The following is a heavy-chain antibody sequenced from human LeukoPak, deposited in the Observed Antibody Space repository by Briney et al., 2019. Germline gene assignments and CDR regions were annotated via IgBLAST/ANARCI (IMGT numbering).Heavy chain of an antibody. D-gene: IGHD3-10*01. CDR2: INSDGSST. CDR1: GFTFSSYW. V-gene: IGHV3-74*01. J-gene: IGHJ4*02. Sequence: GGSLRLSCAASGFTFSSYWMHWVRQAPGKGLVWGSRINSDGSSTNYADSVKGRFTISRDNAKNTLHLQMNSLRAEDTAVYYCARGARGSGTASDYWGEGTLVTVSS. CDR3: ARGARGSGTASDY.